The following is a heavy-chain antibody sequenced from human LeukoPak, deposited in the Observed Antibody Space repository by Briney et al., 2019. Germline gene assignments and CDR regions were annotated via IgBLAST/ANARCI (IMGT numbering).Heavy chain of an antibody. J-gene: IGHJ4*02. CDR3: ARTHPPDYYDSSGYSTDY. CDR2: ISAYNGNT. Sequence: ASVKVSCKASGYTFTGYGISWVRQAPGQGLEWMGWISAYNGNTNYAQRLQGRVTMTTDTSTSTAYMELRSLRSDDTAVYYCARTHPPDYYDSSGYSTDYWGQGTLVTVSS. D-gene: IGHD3-22*01. CDR1: GYTFTGYG. V-gene: IGHV1-18*01.